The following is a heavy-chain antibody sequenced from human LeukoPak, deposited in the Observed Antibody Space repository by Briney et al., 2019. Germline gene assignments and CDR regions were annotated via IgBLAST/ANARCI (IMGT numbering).Heavy chain of an antibody. D-gene: IGHD1-1*01. CDR3: ARDYPTSGIVTIFDY. CDR1: GFTFNNYA. CDR2: ITASGGST. J-gene: IGHJ4*02. Sequence: RGGSLRLSCASSGFTFNNYAMTWVRQAPGKGLDWVSSITASGGSTYCADSVKGRFTVSRDNSKNTLYLQMSSLRAEDTAVYYCARDYPTSGIVTIFDYWGQGTLVTVSS. V-gene: IGHV3-23*01.